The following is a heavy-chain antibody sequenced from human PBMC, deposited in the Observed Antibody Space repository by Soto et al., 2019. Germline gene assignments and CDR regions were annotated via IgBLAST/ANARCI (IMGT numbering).Heavy chain of an antibody. J-gene: IGHJ5*02. D-gene: IGHD6-19*01. CDR2: ISAYNGNT. V-gene: IGHV1-18*01. Sequence: ALVKVSCKASGYTFTSYGISWVRQAPGQGLEWMGWISAYNGNTNYAQKLQGRVTMTTDTSTSTAYMELRSLRSDDTAVYYCARDLSSGWNNWFDPWGQGTLVTVSS. CDR1: GYTFTSYG. CDR3: ARDLSSGWNNWFDP.